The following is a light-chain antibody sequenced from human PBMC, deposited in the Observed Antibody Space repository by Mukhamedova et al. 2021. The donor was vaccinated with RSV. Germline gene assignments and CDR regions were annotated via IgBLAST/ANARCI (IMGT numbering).Light chain of an antibody. Sequence: VTITCRASQDIGSYLAWYQQKPGKAPKLLIYAASTFQSGVPSRFIGSGSGTEYTLSITSLQPEDFATYYWQHLNSYPLTFGGGTK. CDR3: QHLNSYPLT. CDR1: QDIGSY. CDR2: AAS. V-gene: IGKV1-9*01. J-gene: IGKJ4*01.